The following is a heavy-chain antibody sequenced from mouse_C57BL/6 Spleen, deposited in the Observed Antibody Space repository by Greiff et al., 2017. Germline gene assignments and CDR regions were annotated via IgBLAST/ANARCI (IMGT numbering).Heavy chain of an antibody. J-gene: IGHJ3*01. D-gene: IGHD6-1*01. Sequence: QVQLQQPGAELVRPGTSVKLSCKASGYTFTSYWMHWVKQRPGQGLEWIGVIDPSDSYTNYNQKFKGKATLTVDTSSSTAYMQLSSLTSEDSAVCYCARSLICLLWFACWGQGTLVTVSA. CDR2: IDPSDSYT. CDR3: ARSLICLLWFAC. CDR1: GYTFTSYW. V-gene: IGHV1-59*01.